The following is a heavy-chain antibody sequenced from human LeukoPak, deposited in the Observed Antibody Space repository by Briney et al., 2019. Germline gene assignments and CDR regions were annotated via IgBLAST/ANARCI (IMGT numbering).Heavy chain of an antibody. J-gene: IGHJ5*02. D-gene: IGHD3-10*01. CDR2: ISSDGSST. CDR3: TRARELLWFGELYWFDP. V-gene: IGHV3-74*01. CDR1: GFTFSSYW. Sequence: SGGSLRLSCAASGFTFSSYWMHWVRQGPGKGLVWVSRISSDGSSTSYADSVKGRFTISRDDSKSIAYLQMNSLKTEDTAVYYCTRARELLWFGELYWFDPWGQGTLVTVSS.